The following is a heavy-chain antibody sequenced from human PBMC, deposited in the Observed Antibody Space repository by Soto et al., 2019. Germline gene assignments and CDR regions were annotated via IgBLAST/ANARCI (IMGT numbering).Heavy chain of an antibody. CDR3: ARSSGWLDY. CDR2: IYYSVRT. Sequence: QVQLQESGPGLVKPSETLSITCTVSGGSINSYYWSWIRQPPGKGLEWIGYIYYSVRTNYNPYLNSRVTISVDTSKNQFCLKLSSVTSADTAVYFCARSSGWLDYCGQGTLVTGSA. D-gene: IGHD6-19*01. V-gene: IGHV4-59*01. CDR1: GGSINSYY. J-gene: IGHJ4*01.